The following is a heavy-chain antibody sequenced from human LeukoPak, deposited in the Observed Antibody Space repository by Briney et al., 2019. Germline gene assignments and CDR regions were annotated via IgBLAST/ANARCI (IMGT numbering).Heavy chain of an antibody. CDR2: IYYSGST. V-gene: IGHV4-31*03. CDR3: ARAPNYSGYVTTFDY. J-gene: IGHJ4*02. D-gene: IGHD5-12*01. CDR1: GGSISNGGYF. Sequence: PSQTLSLTCTVSGGSISNGGYFWNWIRQHPGKGLEWIGYIYYSGSTYYSPSLKSRVTISVDTSKNQFSLRLSSVTAADTAVYYCARAPNYSGYVTTFDYWGQGTLVTVSS.